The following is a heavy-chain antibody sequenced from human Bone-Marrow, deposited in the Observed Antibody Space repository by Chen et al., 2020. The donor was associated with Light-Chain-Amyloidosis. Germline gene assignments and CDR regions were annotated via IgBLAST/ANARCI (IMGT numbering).Heavy chain of an antibody. Sequence: EVQLEQSGPEVKKPGESLKISFKGSGSTFPNYWIGWVRQMPGKGLEWMGVIYPDDSDARYSPSFEGQVTISADKSITTAYLQWRSLKASDTAMYYCARRRDGYNFDYWGQGTLVTVSS. V-gene: IGHV5-51*01. CDR3: ARRRDGYNFDY. J-gene: IGHJ4*02. CDR2: IYPDDSDA. D-gene: IGHD5-12*01. CDR1: GSTFPNYW.